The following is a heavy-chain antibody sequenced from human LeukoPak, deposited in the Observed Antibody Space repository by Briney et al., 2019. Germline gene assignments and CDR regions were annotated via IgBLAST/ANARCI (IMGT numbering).Heavy chain of an antibody. J-gene: IGHJ4*02. D-gene: IGHD3-22*01. Sequence: PGGSLRLSCAGSGFTFSSSAMNWVRQAPGKGLEWVSGISGSGGSTYYADSVKGRFTISRDNSKNTLYLQMNSLRAEDTAVYYCAKRYYDSSPYTDYWGQGTLVTVSS. CDR3: AKRYYDSSPYTDY. V-gene: IGHV3-23*01. CDR1: GFTFSSSA. CDR2: ISGSGGST.